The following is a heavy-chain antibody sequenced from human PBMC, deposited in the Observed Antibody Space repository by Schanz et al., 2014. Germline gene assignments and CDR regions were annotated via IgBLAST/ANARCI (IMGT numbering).Heavy chain of an antibody. CDR1: GFAFSSYG. CDR3: AKYRGYYRVSGSYRELEY. J-gene: IGHJ4*02. Sequence: EVQLLESGGGLVQPGGSLRLSCLASGFAFSSYGMNWLRQAPGKGLEWVSVIGVDGTTTYYADSVKGRFTISRDNFKNTLYLQMNSLRPEDTAVYYCAKYRGYYRVSGSYRELEYWGQGTLVTVSS. V-gene: IGHV3-23*01. D-gene: IGHD3-10*01. CDR2: IGVDGTTT.